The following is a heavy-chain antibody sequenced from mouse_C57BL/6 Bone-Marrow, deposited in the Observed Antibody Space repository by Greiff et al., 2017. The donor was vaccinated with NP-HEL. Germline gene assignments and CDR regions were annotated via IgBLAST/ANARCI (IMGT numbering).Heavy chain of an antibody. D-gene: IGHD1-1*01. CDR3: ARRGAYYGSSYSAWFAY. CDR1: GYAFSSYW. V-gene: IGHV1-80*01. Sequence: QVQLQQSGAELVKPGASVKISCKASGYAFSSYWMNWVKQRPGKGLEWIGQIYPGDGDTNYNGKFKGKATLTADKSSSTAYMQLSSLTSEDSAVYFWARRGAYYGSSYSAWFAYWGQGTLVTVSA. CDR2: IYPGDGDT. J-gene: IGHJ3*01.